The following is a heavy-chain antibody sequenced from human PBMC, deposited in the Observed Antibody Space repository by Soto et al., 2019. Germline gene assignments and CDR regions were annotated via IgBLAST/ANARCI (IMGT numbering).Heavy chain of an antibody. J-gene: IGHJ4*02. CDR1: GFTFSSYG. Sequence: PGGSLRLSCVASGFTFSSYGMYWVRQAPGKGLEWVAVISSDGKNEYYADSVRGRFTISRDNSKNTLYLETNSLRAEDTAVYYCAKDRVSEHNNGWPQGSWGQGTQVTVSS. D-gene: IGHD6-19*01. CDR3: AKDRVSEHNNGWPQGS. V-gene: IGHV3-30*18. CDR2: ISSDGKNE.